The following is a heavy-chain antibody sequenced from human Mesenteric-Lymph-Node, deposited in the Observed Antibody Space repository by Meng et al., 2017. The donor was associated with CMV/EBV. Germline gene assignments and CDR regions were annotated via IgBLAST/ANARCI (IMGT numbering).Heavy chain of an antibody. V-gene: IGHV4-39*01. Sequence: GSLRLSCTVSGASISGSSYYWGWIRQPPGKGLEWIGTIYYSGSTYYNPSLKSRVTMSIDRSNNQFSLKLSSVTAADTAVYFCARSLRVNFGFYSDYWGQGTLVTVSS. J-gene: IGHJ4*02. CDR1: GASISGSSYY. CDR2: IYYSGST. D-gene: IGHD2-21*01. CDR3: ARSLRVNFGFYSDY.